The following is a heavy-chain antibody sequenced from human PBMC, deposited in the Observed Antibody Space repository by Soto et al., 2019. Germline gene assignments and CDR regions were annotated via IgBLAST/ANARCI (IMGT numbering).Heavy chain of an antibody. J-gene: IGHJ6*02. CDR2: MNAKSGDT. Sequence: GASVKVSCKASGYTFSDFDINWLRQASGQGPEWMGWMNAKSGDTFFAQRFQGKFNMTWDTSLSAAYMEVGSLTSDDTAMYYCARGNPFNYAGFDVWGQGTTVTVS. CDR3: ARGNPFNYAGFDV. D-gene: IGHD3-16*01. V-gene: IGHV1-8*01. CDR1: GYTFSDFD.